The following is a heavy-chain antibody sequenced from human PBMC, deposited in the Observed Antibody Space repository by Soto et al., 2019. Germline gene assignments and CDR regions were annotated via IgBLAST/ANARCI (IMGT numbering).Heavy chain of an antibody. Sequence: SETLSLTCTVSGGSISSGGYYWSWIRQHPGKGLEWIGYIYYSGSTYYNPSLKSRVTISVDTSKNQFSLKLSSVTAADTAVYYCARSITMVRGVTTRGHWFDPWGQGTQVTVS. V-gene: IGHV4-31*03. CDR3: ARSITMVRGVTTRGHWFDP. CDR1: GGSISSGGYY. D-gene: IGHD3-10*01. CDR2: IYYSGST. J-gene: IGHJ5*02.